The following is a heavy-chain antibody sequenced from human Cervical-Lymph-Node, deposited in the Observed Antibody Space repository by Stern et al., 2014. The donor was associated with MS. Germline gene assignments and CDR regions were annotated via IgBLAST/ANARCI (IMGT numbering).Heavy chain of an antibody. J-gene: IGHJ5*02. CDR2: IGDSGKNT. CDR3: ARDVRSQYNTGWYGWFDP. V-gene: IGHV3-23*04. D-gene: IGHD6-13*01. CDR1: GFTFSTYA. Sequence: EMQLVESGGDLVQPGGSLRLSCAASGFTFSTYAMGWVRQAPGKGLEWVSSIGDSGKNTYYADSVKVRFTITRDNSKNTLYLQMNSLRVEDTAIYYCARDVRSQYNTGWYGWFDPWGQGTLVTVSA.